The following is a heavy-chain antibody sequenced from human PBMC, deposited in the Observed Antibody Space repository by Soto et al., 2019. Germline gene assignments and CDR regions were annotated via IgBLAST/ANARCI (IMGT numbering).Heavy chain of an antibody. V-gene: IGHV1-24*01. CDR3: ATAVAARPLPNY. J-gene: IGHJ4*02. CDR2: FDPEDGET. CDR1: GYTLTELS. D-gene: IGHD6-6*01. Sequence: GASVKVSCKVSGYTLTELSMHWVRQAPGKGLEWMGGFDPEDGETIYAQKFQGRVTMTEDTSTDTAYMELSSLRSEDMAVYYCATAVAARPLPNYWGQGTLVTVSS.